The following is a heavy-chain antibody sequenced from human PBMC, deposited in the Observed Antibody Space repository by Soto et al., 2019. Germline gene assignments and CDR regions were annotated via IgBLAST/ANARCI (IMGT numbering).Heavy chain of an antibody. Sequence: QVHLVQSGAEVKMPGASVKVSCKASGFTFTSYAFTWVRQAPGQGLEWMGWISAYNGNTNYARNFRGRVTVTTASSTGTVYMELGSLTSDATAVYFCARDFTGWPPDGVDSWGHGTLVSVSA. V-gene: IGHV1-18*01. D-gene: IGHD3-16*01. CDR3: ARDFTGWPPDGVDS. J-gene: IGHJ5*01. CDR2: ISAYNGNT. CDR1: GFTFTSYA.